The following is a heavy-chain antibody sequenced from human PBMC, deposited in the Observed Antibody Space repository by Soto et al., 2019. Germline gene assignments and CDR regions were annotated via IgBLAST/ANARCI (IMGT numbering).Heavy chain of an antibody. CDR2: INPSDGST. CDR3: ARERYTRRGSPFDY. V-gene: IGHV1-46*01. J-gene: IGHJ4*02. Sequence: QVQLVQSGAEVKKPGASVRISCTASGYPFTTYYIHWVRQAPGQGLEWLGFINPSDGSTTYAQEYQGRGIMSRHTTTSTVNREVSSRRYEDTAIYYCARERYTRRGSPFDYWGQRTLVTVSS. D-gene: IGHD3-16*01. CDR1: GYPFTTYY.